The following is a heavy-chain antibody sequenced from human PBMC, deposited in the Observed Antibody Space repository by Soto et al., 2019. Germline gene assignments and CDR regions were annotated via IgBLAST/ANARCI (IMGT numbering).Heavy chain of an antibody. CDR1: GGSVSSGSYY. CDR2: IYYSGST. Sequence: SETLSLTCTVSGGSVSSGSYYWSWIRQPPGKGLEWIGYIYYSGSTNYNPSLKSRVTISVDNARNSLFLQINSLRAEDTAVYYCARGYYYGTGSYSPENYMDVWGNGTTVTVSS. D-gene: IGHD3-10*01. V-gene: IGHV4-61*01. J-gene: IGHJ6*03. CDR3: ARGYYYGTGSYSPENYMDV.